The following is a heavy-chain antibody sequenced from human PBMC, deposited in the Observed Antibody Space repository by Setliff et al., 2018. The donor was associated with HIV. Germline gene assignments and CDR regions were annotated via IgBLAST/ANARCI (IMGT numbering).Heavy chain of an antibody. CDR3: AADPQTGTTSYDAFDI. J-gene: IGHJ3*02. CDR2: IVVGSGNT. CDR1: GFTFTNSA. V-gene: IGHV1-58*01. D-gene: IGHD1-7*01. Sequence: SSVKVSCKASGFTFTNSAVQWVRQARGQRLEWIGWIVVGSGNTNYAQKFQERVTITRDMSTSRAYMELSGLRTEDTAVYYCAADPQTGTTSYDAFDIWGQGQWSPSPQ.